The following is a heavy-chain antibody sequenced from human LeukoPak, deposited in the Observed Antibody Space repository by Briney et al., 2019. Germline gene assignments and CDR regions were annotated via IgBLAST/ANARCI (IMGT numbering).Heavy chain of an antibody. CDR1: GFTFSSYS. CDR3: ARVPRGEIVVVIT. CDR2: ISSSSSYI. V-gene: IGHV3-21*01. J-gene: IGHJ5*02. D-gene: IGHD3-22*01. Sequence: GGSRRLSCAASGFTFSSYSMNWVRQAPGKGLEWVSSISSSSSYIYYADSVKGRFTISRDNAKNSLYLQMNRVRAEDTAVYYCARVPRGEIVVVITWGQGTLVTVSS.